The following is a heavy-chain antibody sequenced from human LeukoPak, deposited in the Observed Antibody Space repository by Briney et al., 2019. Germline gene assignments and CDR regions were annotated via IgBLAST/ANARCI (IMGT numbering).Heavy chain of an antibody. CDR3: ARDNTFYYYGSGSYYNAPVFDY. D-gene: IGHD3-10*01. J-gene: IGHJ4*02. Sequence: GGSLRLSCAASGFTFSSYGMHWVRQAPGKGLEWVAVTWYDGSNKYYADSVKGRFTISRDNSKNTLYLQMNSLRAEDTAVYYCARDNTFYYYGSGSYYNAPVFDYWGQGTLVTVSS. CDR1: GFTFSSYG. CDR2: TWYDGSNK. V-gene: IGHV3-33*01.